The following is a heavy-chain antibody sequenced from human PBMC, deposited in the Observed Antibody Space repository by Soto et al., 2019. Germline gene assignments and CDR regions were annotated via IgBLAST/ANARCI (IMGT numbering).Heavy chain of an antibody. J-gene: IGHJ4*02. V-gene: IGHV4-30-4*01. Sequence: PSETLSLTCTVSGGSISSGDYYWSWIRQPPGKGLEWIGYIYYSGSTYYNPSLKSRVTISVDTSKNQFSLKLSSVTAADTAVYYCARGCGGDCYGSFDYWGQGTLVTVSS. CDR1: GGSISSGDYY. CDR3: ARGCGGDCYGSFDY. D-gene: IGHD2-21*02. CDR2: IYYSGST.